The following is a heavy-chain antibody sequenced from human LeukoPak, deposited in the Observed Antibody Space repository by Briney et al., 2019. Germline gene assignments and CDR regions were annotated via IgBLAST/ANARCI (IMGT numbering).Heavy chain of an antibody. V-gene: IGHV3-48*04. CDR3: ARLGSYDAFDI. Sequence: GGSLRLSCAASGFTFSSYTMNWVRQAPGKGLEWVSYISSRSSTIYYADSVKGRFTISRDNAKNSLYLQMNSLRAEDTAVYYCARLGSYDAFDIWGQGTMVTVSS. CDR2: ISSRSSTI. CDR1: GFTFSSYT. J-gene: IGHJ3*02. D-gene: IGHD1-26*01.